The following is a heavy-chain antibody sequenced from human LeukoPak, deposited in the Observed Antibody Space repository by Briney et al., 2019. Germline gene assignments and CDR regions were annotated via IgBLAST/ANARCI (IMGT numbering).Heavy chain of an antibody. D-gene: IGHD2-15*01. Sequence: GGSLRLSCAASGFTFNIYTMYWVRQAPGKGLEWVSGIRHSDGNTYYADSVKGRFTISRDNAKNSLFLQMNSLRAEDTAVYYCARVLRYCSGGNCYSGGLGYMDVWGKGTTVTISS. J-gene: IGHJ6*03. CDR2: IRHSDGNT. CDR3: ARVLRYCSGGNCYSGGLGYMDV. V-gene: IGHV3-21*04. CDR1: GFTFNIYT.